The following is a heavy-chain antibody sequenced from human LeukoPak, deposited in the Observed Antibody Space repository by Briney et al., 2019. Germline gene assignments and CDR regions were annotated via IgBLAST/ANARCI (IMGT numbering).Heavy chain of an antibody. CDR2: ISWNSGSI. CDR3: AKGRGTQQLAALDF. Sequence: GGSLRLSCAASGFTSNNFAMHWVRQAPGKGLEWVSGISWNSGSIGYADSVKGRFTISRDNAKSSLYLQMNSLGAEDVALYYCAKGRGTQQLAALDFWGQGTRVTVSS. CDR1: GFTSNNFA. D-gene: IGHD6-13*01. V-gene: IGHV3-9*02. J-gene: IGHJ4*02.